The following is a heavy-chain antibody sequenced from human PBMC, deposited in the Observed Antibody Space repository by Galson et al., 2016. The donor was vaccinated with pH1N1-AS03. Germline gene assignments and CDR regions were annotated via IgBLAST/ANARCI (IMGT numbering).Heavy chain of an antibody. D-gene: IGHD6-19*01. CDR1: GGSISRTSYY. V-gene: IGHV4-39*01. Sequence: VSGGSISRTSYYWGWIRQPPGKGLEWIGSIYYSGSTYYNPSLKSRVTIPVDTSKNQFSLKLSSVTAADTAVYYCASLEVAGTWGDYWGQGTLVTVSS. CDR2: IYYSGST. J-gene: IGHJ4*02. CDR3: ASLEVAGTWGDY.